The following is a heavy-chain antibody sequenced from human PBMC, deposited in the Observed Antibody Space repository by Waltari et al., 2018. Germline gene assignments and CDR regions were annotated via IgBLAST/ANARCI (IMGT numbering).Heavy chain of an antibody. Sequence: QVQLLESGGGVVQPGGSLRPACAASGFTFSNYDMHWVRQAPGKGLEWVAFVRYDGSNSYNIDSVKGRFTVSRDNSKNTLYVQMNSLRPEDTAIYYCARGGMGYYYSDYWGQGTLVLVSS. CDR2: VRYDGSNS. D-gene: IGHD1-1*01. V-gene: IGHV3-30*02. CDR3: ARGGMGYYYSDY. J-gene: IGHJ4*02. CDR1: GFTFSNYD.